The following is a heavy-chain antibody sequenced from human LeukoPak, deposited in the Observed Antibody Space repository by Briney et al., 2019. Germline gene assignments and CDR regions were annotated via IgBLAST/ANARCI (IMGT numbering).Heavy chain of an antibody. V-gene: IGHV4-59*08. CDR3: ARPRSQWLGNHAFEI. J-gene: IGHJ3*02. Sequence: KPSEPLSLTCTVSGGSMKNYYWTWLRQPPGKGLEWIGYIYYSGNTNYNPSRESRVTISIDTSKNQVALRMTPVSAADTAVYYCARPRSQWLGNHAFEIWGQGTMVTVSS. CDR2: IYYSGNT. D-gene: IGHD6-19*01. CDR1: GGSMKNYY.